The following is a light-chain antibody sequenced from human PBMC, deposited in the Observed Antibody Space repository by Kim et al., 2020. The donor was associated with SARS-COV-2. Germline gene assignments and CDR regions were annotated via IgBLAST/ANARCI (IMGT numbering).Light chain of an antibody. V-gene: IGLV6-57*03. CDR3: QSYDSANVI. J-gene: IGLJ2*01. CDR1: SRSIASNY. CDR2: EDN. Sequence: GRTVTISCTRSSRSIASNYVQWYQQRPGSAPTTVIFEDNQRPSGVPDRFSGSIDSSSNSASLTISGLKTEDEADYYCQSYDSANVIFGGGTQLTVL.